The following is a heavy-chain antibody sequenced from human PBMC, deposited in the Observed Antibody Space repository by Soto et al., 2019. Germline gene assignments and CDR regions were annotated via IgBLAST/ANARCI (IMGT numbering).Heavy chain of an antibody. J-gene: IGHJ4*02. CDR2: ISAYNTNT. Sequence: QVQLVQSGAEVKKPGASVKVSCKTSGYTFTSYHISWVQQAPGQGLEWMGWISAYNTNTNDAQKFQGRVTMTTDTLTSTAYMELRSLRSDDTAVYYCARDTPPTDYWGQGTLVTVSS. V-gene: IGHV1-18*01. CDR3: ARDTPPTDY. CDR1: GYTFTSYH.